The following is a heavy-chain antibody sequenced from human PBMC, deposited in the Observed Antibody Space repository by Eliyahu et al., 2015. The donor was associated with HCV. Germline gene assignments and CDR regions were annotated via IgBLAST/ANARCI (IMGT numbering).Heavy chain of an antibody. CDR3: TTDRRYCTNGVCQFDN. D-gene: IGHD2-8*01. Sequence: GWVGRIKSKTDGGATDYAAPVKGRFTISRDDSQNTLCLQMNSLKTEDTAIYYCTTDRRYCTNGVCQFDNWGQGTLVTVSS. J-gene: IGHJ4*02. CDR2: IKSKTDGGAT. V-gene: IGHV3-15*01.